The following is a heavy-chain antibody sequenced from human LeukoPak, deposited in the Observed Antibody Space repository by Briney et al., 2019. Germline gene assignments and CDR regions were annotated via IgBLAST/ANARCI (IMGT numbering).Heavy chain of an antibody. D-gene: IGHD2-8*01. CDR3: ARDRVGFDIVLMVFDHDDAFDI. V-gene: IGHV1-18*01. CDR1: GYTFTSYG. Sequence: ASVKVSCKASGYTFTSYGISWVRQAPGQGLEWMGWISAYNGNTNYAQKLQGRVTMTTDTSTSTAYMELRSLRSDDTAVYYCARDRVGFDIVLMVFDHDDAFDIWGQGTMVTVSS. CDR2: ISAYNGNT. J-gene: IGHJ3*02.